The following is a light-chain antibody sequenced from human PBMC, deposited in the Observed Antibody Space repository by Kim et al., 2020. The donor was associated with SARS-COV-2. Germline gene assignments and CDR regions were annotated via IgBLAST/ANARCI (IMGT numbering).Light chain of an antibody. V-gene: IGKV1-33*01. CDR2: DAS. CDR1: QDISNY. Sequence: AYVGDEVTITCQASQDISNYLNWYQQKPGKAPKLLIYDASNLETGVPSRFSGSGSGTNFSFTISSLQPEDIATYYCQQYDNLPITFGQGTRLEIK. J-gene: IGKJ5*01. CDR3: QQYDNLPIT.